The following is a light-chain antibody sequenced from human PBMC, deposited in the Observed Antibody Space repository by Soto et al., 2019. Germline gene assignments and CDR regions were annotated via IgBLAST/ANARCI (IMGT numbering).Light chain of an antibody. CDR1: SSDVGGYNY. V-gene: IGLV2-14*01. CDR2: DVS. CDR3: SSYTSSSTLPYV. Sequence: VLTQPASVSGSPGQSITISCTGTSSDVGGYNYVSWYQQHPGKAPKLMIYDVSNRPSGVSNRFSGSKSGNTAPLTISGLQAEDEADYYCSSYTSSSTLPYVFGTGTKVTVL. J-gene: IGLJ1*01.